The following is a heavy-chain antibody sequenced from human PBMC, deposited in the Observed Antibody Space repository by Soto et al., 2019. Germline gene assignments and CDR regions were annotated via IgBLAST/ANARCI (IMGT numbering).Heavy chain of an antibody. CDR2: IYYSGST. CDR3: AREGAAPYCSYGMDV. CDR1: GGSISSGGYF. V-gene: IGHV4-31*03. Sequence: QVQLQESGPGLVKPSQTLSLTCTVSGGSISSGGYFWSWIRQHPGKGLEWIGFIYYSGSTYYNPSLKSRVTISVDTSKNPFSLKLSSVTAADTAVYYCAREGAAPYCSYGMDVWGQGTTVTVSS. D-gene: IGHD6-6*01. J-gene: IGHJ6*02.